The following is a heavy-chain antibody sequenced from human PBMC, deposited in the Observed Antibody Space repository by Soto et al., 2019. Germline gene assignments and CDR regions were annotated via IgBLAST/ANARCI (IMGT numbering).Heavy chain of an antibody. D-gene: IGHD3-16*01. V-gene: IGHV3-49*03. CDR2: IRSKAYGGTT. CDR1: GFTFGDYA. CDR3: TRDGAGLFVRLIDY. J-gene: IGHJ4*02. Sequence: SLRLSCTASGFTFGDYAMSWFRQAPGKGLEWVGFIRSKAYGGTTEYAASVKGRFTISRDDSKSIAYLQMNSLKTEDTAVYYCTRDGAGLFVRLIDYWGQGTLVTVSS.